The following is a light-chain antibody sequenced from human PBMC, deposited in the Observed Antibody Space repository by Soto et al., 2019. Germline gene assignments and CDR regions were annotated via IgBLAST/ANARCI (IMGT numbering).Light chain of an antibody. CDR3: QQYGNSPLT. CDR2: DAS. Sequence: EIVLTQSPGTLPLSPGERATLSCRASQSVSSSYLAWYQQKPGQAPRLLIYDASSRATGIPDRFSGSGSGTDFTLTISRLEPEDFAVYYCQQYGNSPLTFGGGTKVEIK. V-gene: IGKV3-20*01. CDR1: QSVSSSY. J-gene: IGKJ4*01.